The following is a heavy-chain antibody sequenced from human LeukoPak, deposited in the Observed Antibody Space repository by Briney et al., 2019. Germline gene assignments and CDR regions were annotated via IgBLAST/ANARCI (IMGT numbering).Heavy chain of an antibody. CDR1: GYTFTSYG. V-gene: IGHV1-18*01. Sequence: ASVKVSCKASGYTFTSYGISWVRQAPGQGLEWMGWISAYNGNTNYAQKLQVRVTITTDTATSTASLELRSMRSDDTAVYYCARGPRDYYDSSGYYSPNWFDPWGQGTLVTVSS. CDR2: ISAYNGNT. J-gene: IGHJ5*02. CDR3: ARGPRDYYDSSGYYSPNWFDP. D-gene: IGHD3-22*01.